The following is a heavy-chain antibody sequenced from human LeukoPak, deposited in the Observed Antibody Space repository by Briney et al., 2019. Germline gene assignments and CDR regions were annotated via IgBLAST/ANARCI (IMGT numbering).Heavy chain of an antibody. V-gene: IGHV4-39*07. Sequence: PSETLSLTCTVSGGSISSSSYYWGWIRQPPGKGLEWIGSIYYSGSTYYNPSLKSRVTISVDTSKNQFSLKLSSVTAADTAVYYCARDPGGRVGRVEVTYFDYWGQGTLVTVSS. J-gene: IGHJ4*02. CDR1: GGSISSSSYY. D-gene: IGHD1-26*01. CDR3: ARDPGGRVGRVEVTYFDY. CDR2: IYYSGST.